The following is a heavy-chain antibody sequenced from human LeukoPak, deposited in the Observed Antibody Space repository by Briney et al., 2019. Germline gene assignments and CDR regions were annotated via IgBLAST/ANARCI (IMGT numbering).Heavy chain of an antibody. Sequence: SQTLSLTCTVSGGSISSGGYYWSWIRQPPGKGLEWIGYIYHSGSTYYNPSLKSRVTISVDRSKNQFSLKLSSVTAADTAVYYCARDKDDYGDYVGGAFDIWGQGTMVTVSS. CDR3: ARDKDDYGDYVGGAFDI. J-gene: IGHJ3*02. V-gene: IGHV4-30-2*01. CDR1: GGSISSGGYY. D-gene: IGHD4-17*01. CDR2: IYHSGST.